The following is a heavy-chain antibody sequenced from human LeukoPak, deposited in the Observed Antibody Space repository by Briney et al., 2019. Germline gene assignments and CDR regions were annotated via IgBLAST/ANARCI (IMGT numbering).Heavy chain of an antibody. Sequence: GGSLRLSCAASGLTVRNNFMSWVRQAPGKGLEWVSVIYSDGSTYYEDSVKGRFTISRDNAKNSLYLQMNSLRAEDTAVYYCARDHHRRLYDSQARDTFDIWGQGTMVTVSS. CDR1: GLTVRNNF. J-gene: IGHJ3*02. D-gene: IGHD3-22*01. V-gene: IGHV3-66*01. CDR3: ARDHHRRLYDSQARDTFDI. CDR2: IYSDGST.